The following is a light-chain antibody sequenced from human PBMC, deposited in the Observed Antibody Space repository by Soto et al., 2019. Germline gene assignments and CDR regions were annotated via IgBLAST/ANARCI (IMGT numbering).Light chain of an antibody. CDR2: DAS. CDR1: QSISSW. Sequence: DIPITQSPSTLTASVGDRVTITCRASQSISSWLAWYQQKPGKAPKLLIYDASSLESGVPSRFSGSGSGTEFTLTISSLQPDDFATYYCQQYNNYSWTFGPGTKVDIK. J-gene: IGKJ1*01. CDR3: QQYNNYSWT. V-gene: IGKV1-5*01.